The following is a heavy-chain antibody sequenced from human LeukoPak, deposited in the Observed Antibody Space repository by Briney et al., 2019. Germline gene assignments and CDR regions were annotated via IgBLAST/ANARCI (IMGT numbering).Heavy chain of an antibody. CDR2: IYHSGST. Sequence: SETLSLTCAVSGYSISSGYYWGWLRQPPGKGLEWIGSIYHSGSTYYNPSLKSRVTISVDTSKNQFSLTLNSMTAADTAVYYCATYPVSTVEYWGQGTLVIVSS. CDR1: GYSISSGYY. D-gene: IGHD5/OR15-5a*01. V-gene: IGHV4-38-2*01. CDR3: ATYPVSTVEY. J-gene: IGHJ4*02.